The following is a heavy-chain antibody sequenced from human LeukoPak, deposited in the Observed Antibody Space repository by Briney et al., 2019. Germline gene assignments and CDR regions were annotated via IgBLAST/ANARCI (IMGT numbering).Heavy chain of an antibody. J-gene: IGHJ2*01. Sequence: GASVKVSCKASGNTFTSYYMHWVRQAPGQGLEWMGIINPSGGSTSYAQKFQGRVTMTRDTPTSTVYMELSSLRSEDTAVYYCARAYCSSNTSCARGWYFDLWGRGTLVTVSS. CDR2: INPSGGST. D-gene: IGHD2-2*01. V-gene: IGHV1-46*01. CDR1: GNTFTSYY. CDR3: ARAYCSSNTSCARGWYFDL.